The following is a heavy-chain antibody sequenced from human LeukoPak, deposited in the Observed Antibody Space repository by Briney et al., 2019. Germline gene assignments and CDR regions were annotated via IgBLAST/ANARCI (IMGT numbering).Heavy chain of an antibody. J-gene: IGHJ4*02. Sequence: PGGSLRLSCAASGFTFSSYSMNWVRQAPGKGLEWVSYISSSSTTIYYADSVKGRFTISRDKAKNSLYLQMNSMRAEDTAVYYCARMRAGFDYWGQGTLVTVSS. CDR3: ARMRAGFDY. CDR1: GFTFSSYS. V-gene: IGHV3-48*01. CDR2: ISSSSTTI.